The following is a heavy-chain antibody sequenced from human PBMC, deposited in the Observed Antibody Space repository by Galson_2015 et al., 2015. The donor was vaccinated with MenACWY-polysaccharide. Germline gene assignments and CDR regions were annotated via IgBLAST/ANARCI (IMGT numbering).Heavy chain of an antibody. CDR3: ARVRYSTGEYQFGY. CDR1: GFTFRNYA. V-gene: IGHV3-23*01. Sequence: LRLSCAASGFTFRNYAMSWVRQAPGKGLEWVSTIGGSGSNTHYADSVKGRFTISRDNSKNTLSLQMNSLRAEDTAVYYCARVRYSTGEYQFGYWGQGTLVAVSS. CDR2: IGGSGSNT. J-gene: IGHJ4*02. D-gene: IGHD2-2*01.